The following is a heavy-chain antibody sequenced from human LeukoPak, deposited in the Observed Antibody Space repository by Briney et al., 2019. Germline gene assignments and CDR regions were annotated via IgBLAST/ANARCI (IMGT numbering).Heavy chain of an antibody. CDR3: ARVKVQDHGIYYYGMDV. CDR1: GYTFTSYA. D-gene: IGHD1-14*01. CDR2: INAGNGNT. Sequence: ASVKVSCKASGYTFTSYAMHWVRQAPGQRLERMGWINAGNGNTKYSQKFQSRVTITTDTSATTAYVEVSSLRSEDTAVYYCARVKVQDHGIYYYGMDVWGQGTTVTVSS. J-gene: IGHJ6*02. V-gene: IGHV1-3*01.